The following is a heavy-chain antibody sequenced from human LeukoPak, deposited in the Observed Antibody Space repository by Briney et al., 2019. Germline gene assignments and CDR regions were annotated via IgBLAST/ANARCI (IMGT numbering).Heavy chain of an antibody. CDR2: MNPNSGNT. V-gene: IGHV1-8*01. J-gene: IGHJ5*02. D-gene: IGHD1-26*01. CDR1: GYTFTSYD. CDR3: ARDNSVGDNAWWFDP. Sequence: ASVTVSCKSSGYTFTSYDINWVRQATGQGLEWMGWMNPNSGNTGYAQKFQGRVTMTRDMSTSTDYMEWSSLRSEDTAIYYCARDNSVGDNAWWFDPWGQGTLVTVSS.